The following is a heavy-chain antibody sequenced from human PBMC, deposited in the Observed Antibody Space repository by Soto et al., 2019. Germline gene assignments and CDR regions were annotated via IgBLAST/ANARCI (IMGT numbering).Heavy chain of an antibody. D-gene: IGHD3-22*01. J-gene: IGHJ4*02. CDR3: ARATDPAYYYDSSGYYYFPFDY. CDR1: DFTFSYYW. Sequence: PGGSLRLSCVASDFTFSYYWMHWVRQVPGKGLLWVSRIHSDGSSTTYADSVNGRFTISRDNAKNSLYLQMNSLRAEDTALYYCARATDPAYYYDSSGYYYFPFDYWGQGTLVTVSS. CDR2: IHSDGSST. V-gene: IGHV3-74*03.